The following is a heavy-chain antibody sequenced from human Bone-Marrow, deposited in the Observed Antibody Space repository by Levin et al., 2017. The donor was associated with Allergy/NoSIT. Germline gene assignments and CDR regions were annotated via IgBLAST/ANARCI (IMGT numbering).Heavy chain of an antibody. CDR3: AKSGSGWYVDY. CDR2: ISYDGSNK. D-gene: IGHD6-19*01. J-gene: IGHJ4*02. V-gene: IGHV3-30*18. Sequence: GESLKISCAASGFTFSSYGMHWVRQAPGKGLEWVAVISYDGSNKYYADSVKGRFTISRDNSKNTLYLQMNSLRAEDTAVYYCAKSGSGWYVDYWGQGTLVTVSS. CDR1: GFTFSSYG.